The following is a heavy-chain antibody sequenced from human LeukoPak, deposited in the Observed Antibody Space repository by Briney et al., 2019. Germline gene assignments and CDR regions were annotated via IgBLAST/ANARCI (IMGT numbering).Heavy chain of an antibody. J-gene: IGHJ3*02. CDR2: ISYDGSNK. CDR1: GFTFSSYA. Sequence: GGSLRLSCAASGFTFSSYAMHWVRQAPGKGLEWVAVISYDGSNKYYADSVKGRFTISRDNSKNTLYLQMNSLRAEDTAVYYCARGSGLWELLRQDAFDIWGQGTMVTVSS. CDR3: ARGSGLWELLRQDAFDI. V-gene: IGHV3-30*04. D-gene: IGHD1-26*01.